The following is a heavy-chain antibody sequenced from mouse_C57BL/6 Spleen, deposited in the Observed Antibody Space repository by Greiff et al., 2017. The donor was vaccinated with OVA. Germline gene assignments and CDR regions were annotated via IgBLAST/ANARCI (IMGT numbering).Heavy chain of an antibody. CDR3: ARETTVYAMDY. J-gene: IGHJ4*01. V-gene: IGHV1-81*01. CDR2: IYPRSGNT. Sequence: QVQLKQSGAELARPGASVKLSCKASGYTFTSYGISWVKQRTGQGLEWIGEIYPRSGNTYYNEKFKGKATLTADKSSSTAYMELRSLTSEDSAVYFCARETTVYAMDYWGQGTSVTVSS. D-gene: IGHD1-1*01. CDR1: GYTFTSYG.